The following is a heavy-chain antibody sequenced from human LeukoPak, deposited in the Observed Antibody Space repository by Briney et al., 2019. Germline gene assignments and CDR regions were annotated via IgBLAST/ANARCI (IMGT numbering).Heavy chain of an antibody. CDR1: GYTFTGYY. CDR2: ISASNGNT. D-gene: IGHD6-6*01. V-gene: IGHV1-18*04. Sequence: ASVKVSCKASGYTFTGYYIHWVRQAPGQGLEWMGWISASNGNTNYAQKLQGRVTMTTDTSTSTVYMELRSLRSDDTAVYYCARVSYTSSSSAFDIWGQGTMVTVSS. CDR3: ARVSYTSSSSAFDI. J-gene: IGHJ3*02.